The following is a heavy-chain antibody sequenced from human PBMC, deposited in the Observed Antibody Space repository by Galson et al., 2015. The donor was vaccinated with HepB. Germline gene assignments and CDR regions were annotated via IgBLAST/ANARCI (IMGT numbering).Heavy chain of an antibody. CDR3: GRGSPIVVPPGAMQNALDI. D-gene: IGHD2-2*01. Sequence: SVKVSCKASGYTFTDYYLHWVRQAPGQGLEWLGWINPNSGGTDYAQKFQGRATLTRDTSIMTAYMELSSLGSDDTAVYSCGRGSPIVVPPGAMQNALDIWGQGTMVTVSS. V-gene: IGHV1-2*02. J-gene: IGHJ3*02. CDR1: GYTFTDYY. CDR2: INPNSGGT.